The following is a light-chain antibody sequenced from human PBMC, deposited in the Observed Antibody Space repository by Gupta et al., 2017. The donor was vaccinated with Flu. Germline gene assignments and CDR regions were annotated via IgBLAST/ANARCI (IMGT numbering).Light chain of an antibody. V-gene: IGKV3D-15*01. CDR1: QAVSFN. Sequence: TLSVSPGERATLSCRASQAVSFNVAWYQQRPGQVPRLLIYGASTRATGNPARFSGSGSGTEFTLAISSLQSEDFAVYYCQQYNIWPAWSFGQGTKVEIK. CDR2: GAS. J-gene: IGKJ1*01. CDR3: QQYNIWPAWS.